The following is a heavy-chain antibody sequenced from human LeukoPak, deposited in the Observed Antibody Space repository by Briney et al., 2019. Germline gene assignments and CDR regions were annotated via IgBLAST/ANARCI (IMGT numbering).Heavy chain of an antibody. CDR1: GGSISSSSYY. V-gene: IGHV4-39*07. D-gene: IGHD3-22*01. CDR3: AKVQTSITMIVEAAFDH. J-gene: IGHJ4*02. Sequence: PSETLSLTCTVSGGSISSSSYYWGWIRQPPGKGLEWIGSIYYSGSTYYNPSLKSRVTISVDTSKNQFFLKLSSVTVGATPVIFWAKVQTSITMIVEAAFDHWGQGTLVTVST. CDR2: IYYSGST.